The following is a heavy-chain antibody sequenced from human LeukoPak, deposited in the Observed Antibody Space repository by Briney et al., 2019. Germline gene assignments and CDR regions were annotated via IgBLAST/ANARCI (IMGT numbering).Heavy chain of an antibody. V-gene: IGHV3-48*04. CDR2: ISRSSNTI. D-gene: IGHD2-2*01. J-gene: IGHJ4*02. Sequence: GGSLRLSCAASGFTFSSYNMDWVRQAPGKGLEWVSYISRSSNTIYYTDSVKGRFTISRDNTKNSLYLQMNSLRAEDTAVYYCARRYCTSTSCSYFDYWGQGTLVTVSS. CDR3: ARRYCTSTSCSYFDY. CDR1: GFTFSSYN.